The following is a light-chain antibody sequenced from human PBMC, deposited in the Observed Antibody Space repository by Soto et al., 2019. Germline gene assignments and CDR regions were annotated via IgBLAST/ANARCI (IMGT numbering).Light chain of an antibody. CDR2: DVT. Sequence: QSVLTQPRSVSGSPGQSVTVSCTGSSSNIGIYDFVSWFQQHPGEVPKLIIYDVTKRASGVPDRFSGHKSGSTAFLTISGLQSDDEADYFCCSYGGYYNYVFGTGTKVTVL. CDR1: SSNIGIYDF. V-gene: IGLV2-11*01. CDR3: CSYGGYYNYV. J-gene: IGLJ1*01.